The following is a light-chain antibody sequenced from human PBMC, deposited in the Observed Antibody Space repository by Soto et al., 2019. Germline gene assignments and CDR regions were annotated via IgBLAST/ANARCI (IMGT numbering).Light chain of an antibody. CDR3: QQSYRTPRT. J-gene: IGKJ1*01. Sequence: DIQMTQSPSSLSASVGDRVTITCRASESISSYLNWYQQKPGKPPKVLIYAASSLQSGVPSRFSGSRSGTDFTLTITSLQPEDFATYYCQQSYRTPRTFGQGTKVAIQ. CDR1: ESISSY. CDR2: AAS. V-gene: IGKV1-39*01.